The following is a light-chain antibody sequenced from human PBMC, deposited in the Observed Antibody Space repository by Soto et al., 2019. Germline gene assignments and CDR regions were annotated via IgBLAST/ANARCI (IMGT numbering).Light chain of an antibody. CDR1: SRDVGSYNL. CDR3: CSYAGSSTPYV. Sequence: QSALTQPASVSGSPGQSITISCTGTSRDVGSYNLVSWYQQHPGKAPKLMIYEGSKRPSGVSNRFSGSKSGNTASLTISGLQAEDEADYYCCSYAGSSTPYVSGNRTKVTVL. V-gene: IGLV2-23*01. J-gene: IGLJ1*01. CDR2: EGS.